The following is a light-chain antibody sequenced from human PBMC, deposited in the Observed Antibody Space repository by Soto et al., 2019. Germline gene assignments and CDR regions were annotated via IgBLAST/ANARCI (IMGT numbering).Light chain of an antibody. CDR3: SSYTSSNTLV. CDR1: SSDIGGYNY. V-gene: IGLV2-14*01. Sequence: QSVLTHPASLSGSPGQSITISCTGGSSDIGGYNYASWFQQHPGKVPKLMIYEVTNRPSGVSNRFSGSKSGSTASLTISGLQAEDEADYYCSSYTSSNTLVFGTGTKVTVL. J-gene: IGLJ1*01. CDR2: EVT.